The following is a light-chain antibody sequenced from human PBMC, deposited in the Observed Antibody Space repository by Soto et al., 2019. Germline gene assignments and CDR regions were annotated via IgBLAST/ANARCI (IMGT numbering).Light chain of an antibody. CDR1: QSISSW. Sequence: DIPITQSHSTLSAFVGYRLTITYRASQSISSWLAWYQQKPGKAPKLLIYKASTLESGVPSRFSGSGSGTEFTLTISSLQADDFAIYYCQQYNGYRLAFGGGTKVDIK. CDR3: QQYNGYRLA. V-gene: IGKV1-5*03. CDR2: KAS. J-gene: IGKJ4*01.